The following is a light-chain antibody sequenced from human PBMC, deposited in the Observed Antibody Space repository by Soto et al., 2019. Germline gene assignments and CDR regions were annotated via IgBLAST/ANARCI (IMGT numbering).Light chain of an antibody. Sequence: QSALTQPASVSGSPVQSITISCTGTSSDVGGYNYVSWYQQHPGKAPKLMIYEVSNRPSGVSNRFSGSKSGNTASLTISGLQAEDEADYYCSSYTSSSTLVRFGGGTKVTVL. V-gene: IGLV2-14*01. J-gene: IGLJ2*01. CDR3: SSYTSSSTLVR. CDR2: EVS. CDR1: SSDVGGYNY.